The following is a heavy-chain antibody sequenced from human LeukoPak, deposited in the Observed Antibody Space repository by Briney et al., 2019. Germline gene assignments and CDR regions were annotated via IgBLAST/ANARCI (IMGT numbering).Heavy chain of an antibody. Sequence: SETLPLTCTVSGGSISSSSYYWGWIRQPPGKGLEWIGSIYYSGSTDYNPSLKSRVTISVDTSKNQFSLKLSSVTAADTAVYFCASDKGYSGYDLAYWGQGTLVTVSS. D-gene: IGHD5-12*01. CDR2: IYYSGST. CDR3: ASDKGYSGYDLAY. J-gene: IGHJ4*02. V-gene: IGHV4-39*02. CDR1: GGSISSSSYY.